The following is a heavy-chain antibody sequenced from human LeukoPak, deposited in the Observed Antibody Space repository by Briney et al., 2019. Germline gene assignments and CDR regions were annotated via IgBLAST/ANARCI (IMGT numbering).Heavy chain of an antibody. CDR2: IYYSGST. CDR1: GGSISSYY. J-gene: IGHJ4*02. CDR3: ARGGSSSDVDY. D-gene: IGHD6-6*01. V-gene: IGHV4-59*01. Sequence: PSETLSLTCTVSGGSISSYYWSWIRQPPGKGLEWIGYIYYSGSTNYNPSLKSRVTISVDTSKNQFSLKLSSVTAADTAVYYCARGGSSSDVDYWGQGTLVTVSS.